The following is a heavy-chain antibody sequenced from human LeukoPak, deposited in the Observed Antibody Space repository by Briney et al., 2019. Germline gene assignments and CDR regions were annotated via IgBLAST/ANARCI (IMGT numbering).Heavy chain of an antibody. J-gene: IGHJ4*02. CDR1: GFIFSLYC. V-gene: IGHV3-74*01. Sequence: GGSLRLSCAASGFIFSLYCMHWVRQAPGKGPMWVTRICPDGTGISYADSVKARFTTSRDNAKNTVYLQMNGLREEDTAVYYCVRDFRSADYWGQGTLVTVSS. CDR3: VRDFRSADY. CDR2: ICPDGTGI.